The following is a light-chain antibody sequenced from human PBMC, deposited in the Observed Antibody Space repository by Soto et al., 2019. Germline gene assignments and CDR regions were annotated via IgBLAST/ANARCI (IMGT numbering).Light chain of an antibody. CDR1: SSDVGGYNY. Sequence: QSVLTQPPSASGSPGQSVTISCAGTSSDVGGYNYVSWYQHHPGKAPKLMIYEVSKRPSGVPGRFSGSKSGNSASLTVSGLQAEDEADFYCSSYARSNIVVFGAGTTVTVL. J-gene: IGLJ2*01. CDR2: EVS. CDR3: SSYARSNIVV. V-gene: IGLV2-8*01.